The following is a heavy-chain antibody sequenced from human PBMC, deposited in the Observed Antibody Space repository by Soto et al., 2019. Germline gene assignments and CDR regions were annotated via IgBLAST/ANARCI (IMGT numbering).Heavy chain of an antibody. D-gene: IGHD3-3*01. J-gene: IGHJ3*02. CDR2: IYYSGST. Sequence: SETLSLTCTVSGGSISSYYWSWIRQPPGKGLEWIGYIYYSGSTNYNPSLKSRVTISVDTSKNQFSLKLSSVTAADTAVYYCARQSWYYDFWSGHYPFPPGAFDIWGQGTMVTVSS. V-gene: IGHV4-59*08. CDR3: ARQSWYYDFWSGHYPFPPGAFDI. CDR1: GGSISSYY.